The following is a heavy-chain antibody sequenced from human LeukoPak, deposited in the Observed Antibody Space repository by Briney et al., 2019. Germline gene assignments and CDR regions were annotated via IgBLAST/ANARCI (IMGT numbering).Heavy chain of an antibody. J-gene: IGHJ6*02. CDR2: IKSDGSRT. CDR3: ARDSYYYDDRGSHYYGIDV. V-gene: IGHV3-74*01. Sequence: GGSLRLSCGASGFTFSSYWMHWVRHAPGKGLVWVSRIKSDGSRTDYADSVKGRFIISRDNAKNTLYLQMSSLRVEDTSVYYCARDSYYYDDRGSHYYGIDVWGHGTTVTVSS. D-gene: IGHD3-22*01. CDR1: GFTFSSYW.